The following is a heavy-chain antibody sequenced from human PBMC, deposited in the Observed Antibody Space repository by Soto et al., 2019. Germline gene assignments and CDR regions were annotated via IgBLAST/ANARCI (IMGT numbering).Heavy chain of an antibody. Sequence: GGSLRLSCAASGFTFSSYGMHWVRQAPGKGLEWVAVIWYDGSNKYYADSVKGRFTISRDNSKNTLYLQMNSLRAEDTAVYYCARDGRSLSGWPNWFDPWGQGTLVTVSS. J-gene: IGHJ5*02. D-gene: IGHD6-19*01. CDR1: GFTFSSYG. CDR2: IWYDGSNK. CDR3: ARDGRSLSGWPNWFDP. V-gene: IGHV3-33*01.